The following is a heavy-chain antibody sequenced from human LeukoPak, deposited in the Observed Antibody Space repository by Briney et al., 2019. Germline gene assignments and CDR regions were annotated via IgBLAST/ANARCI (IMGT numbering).Heavy chain of an antibody. D-gene: IGHD3-22*01. V-gene: IGHV3-48*03. J-gene: IGHJ4*02. CDR2: ISYNGRSI. CDR3: ARDGRWINYYDGSSPV. Sequence: GGSLRLSCAASGFIFSTYEMNWVRQAPGKGLEWTSYISYNGRSIYYADSVEGRFTISRDNAYNSLYLQMDSLRVEDTAVYYCARDGRWINYYDGSSPVWGQGTLVTVSS. CDR1: GFIFSTYE.